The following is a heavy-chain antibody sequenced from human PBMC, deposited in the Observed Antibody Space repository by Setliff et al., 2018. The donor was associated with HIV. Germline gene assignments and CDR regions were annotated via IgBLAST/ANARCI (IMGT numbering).Heavy chain of an antibody. CDR2: IHNSGTT. CDR3: ARSNLEPTSRLFDP. V-gene: IGHV4-4*09. D-gene: IGHD1-1*01. J-gene: IGHJ5*02. CDR1: GGSISSYY. Sequence: SETLSLTCTVSGGSISSYYWSWIRQPPGKGLEWIGYIHNSGTTHYNPAFESRLIISLDMSNNRFSLHLASVTAADTAVYYCARSNLEPTSRLFDPWGPGTLVTVSS.